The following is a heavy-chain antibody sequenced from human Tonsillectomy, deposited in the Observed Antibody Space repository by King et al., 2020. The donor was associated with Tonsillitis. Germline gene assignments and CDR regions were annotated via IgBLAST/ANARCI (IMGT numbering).Heavy chain of an antibody. Sequence: QLVQSGAEVKKSGSSVTVSCKTSGGPFTNNAISWLRQAPGQGLEWMGGIIPIFNTTNYAHKFQGRVTITADESTSTAHMELSGLRSEDTAVYYCARPMGRGVISQNYDYAVDVWGQGTTVTVSS. CDR3: ARPMGRGVISQNYDYAVDV. CDR1: GGPFTNNA. CDR2: IIPIFNTT. V-gene: IGHV1-69*01. D-gene: IGHD3-10*01. J-gene: IGHJ6*01.